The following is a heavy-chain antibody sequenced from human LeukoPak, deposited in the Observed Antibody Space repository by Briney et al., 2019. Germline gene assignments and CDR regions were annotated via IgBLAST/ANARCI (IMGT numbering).Heavy chain of an antibody. CDR3: ARLGFAFDI. CDR1: GGSISSYY. CDR2: IYNSGNT. Sequence: SETLSLTCTVSGGSISSYYWSWIRQPPGKGLEWIGHIYNSGNTNYNPSLKSRVTISVDTSKNQFSLILSSVTAADTAVYYCARLGFAFDIWGQGTMVTVSS. J-gene: IGHJ3*02. V-gene: IGHV4-59*01. D-gene: IGHD3-16*01.